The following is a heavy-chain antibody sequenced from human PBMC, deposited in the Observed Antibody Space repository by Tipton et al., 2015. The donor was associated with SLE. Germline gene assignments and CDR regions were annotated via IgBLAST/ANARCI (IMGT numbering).Heavy chain of an antibody. CDR3: ARGWQHLTSPYDY. V-gene: IGHV4-61*01. Sequence: TLSLTCTVSGGSVSSASYYWSWIRQPPGKGLEWIGYIYYTGSTTYNPSLKSRVTMSVDTSKNQFSLRLSSVTAADTAVYYCARGWQHLTSPYDYWGQGTLVTVSS. CDR2: IYYTGST. CDR1: GGSVSSASYY. D-gene: IGHD6-13*01. J-gene: IGHJ4*02.